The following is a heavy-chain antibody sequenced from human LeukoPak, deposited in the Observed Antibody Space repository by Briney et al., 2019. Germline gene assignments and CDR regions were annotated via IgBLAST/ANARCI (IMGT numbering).Heavy chain of an antibody. D-gene: IGHD2-2*01. CDR3: ARDPPRSTRAYYYYMDV. J-gene: IGHJ6*03. V-gene: IGHV1-2*06. Sequence: ASVKVSCKASGYTFTGYYMHWVRQAPGQGLEWIGRINPNSGDTNFAQKFQGRVTMTRDTSITTAYMELSRLRSDDTAVYYCARDPPRSTRAYYYYMDVWGKGTTVTVSS. CDR1: GYTFTGYY. CDR2: INPNSGDT.